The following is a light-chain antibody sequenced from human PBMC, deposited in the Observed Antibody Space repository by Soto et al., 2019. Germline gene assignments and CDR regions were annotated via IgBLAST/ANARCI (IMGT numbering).Light chain of an antibody. CDR1: QSISSW. V-gene: IGKV1-5*03. J-gene: IGKJ2*01. Sequence: DIQMTQSPSTLSAYVGDRVTITCRASQSISSWLAWYQQKPGKAPKLLIYKASSLESEVPSRFSGSGSGTEFTLTISSLQPDDFATYYCQRYNSLYTFGQGTKLEIK. CDR3: QRYNSLYT. CDR2: KAS.